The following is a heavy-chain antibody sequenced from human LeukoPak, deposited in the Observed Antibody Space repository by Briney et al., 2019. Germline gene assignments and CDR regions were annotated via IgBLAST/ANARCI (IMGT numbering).Heavy chain of an antibody. J-gene: IGHJ4*02. CDR1: GYTFTDYY. CDR2: INPNSGGT. D-gene: IGHD3-22*01. V-gene: IGHV1-2*02. CDR3: ARDESDDRSGFYYFNY. Sequence: ASVKVSCKASGYTFTDYYIHWVRRAPGQGLEWMGWINPNSGGTNYAQKFQGRVTMTRDTSIGSAYMELSRLRSDDSAAYYCARDESDDRSGFYYFNYWGQGTLVTVSS.